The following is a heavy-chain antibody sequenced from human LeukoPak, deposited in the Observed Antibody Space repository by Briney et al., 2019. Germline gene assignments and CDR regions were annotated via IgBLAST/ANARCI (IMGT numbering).Heavy chain of an antibody. CDR2: ISGSGGST. D-gene: IGHD5-18*01. CDR1: GFTFSSYA. CDR3: ARKGTAMVGEFDY. V-gene: IGHV3-23*01. J-gene: IGHJ4*02. Sequence: GGSLRLSCAASGFTFSSYAMSWVRQAPGKGLEWVSAISGSGGSTYYADSVKGRFTISRDNSKNTLYLQMSSLRAEDTAVYYCARKGTAMVGEFDYWAREPWSPSPQ.